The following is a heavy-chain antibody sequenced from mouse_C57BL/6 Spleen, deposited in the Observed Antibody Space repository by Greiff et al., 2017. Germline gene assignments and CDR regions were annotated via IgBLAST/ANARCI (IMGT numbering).Heavy chain of an antibody. CDR3: ARTTTVVKDAMGY. Sequence: QVQLQQSGPELVKPGASVKISCKASGYAFSSSWMNWVKQRPGKGLEWIGRIYPGDGDTNYNGKFKGKATLTADKSSSTAYMQLSSLTSEDSAVYFCARTTTVVKDAMGYRGQGTSVTVSS. CDR1: GYAFSSSW. J-gene: IGHJ4*01. D-gene: IGHD1-1*01. V-gene: IGHV1-82*01. CDR2: IYPGDGDT.